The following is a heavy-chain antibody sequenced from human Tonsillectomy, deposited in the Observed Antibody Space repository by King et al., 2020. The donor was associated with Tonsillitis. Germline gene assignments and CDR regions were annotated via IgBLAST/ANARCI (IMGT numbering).Heavy chain of an antibody. J-gene: IGHJ4*02. Sequence: VQLVQSGAEVKKPGESLKISCQGSGYSFTTYWIGWVRQMPGKGLEWMGIIYPGDSDTRYSPSFQGQVTISADKSINTAYLQWSSLKSSDSAMYYCARLDFYRMSRGFDYWGQGTQVTVSS. CDR2: IYPGDSDT. D-gene: IGHD2/OR15-2a*01. CDR1: GYSFTTYW. CDR3: ARLDFYRMSRGFDY. V-gene: IGHV5-51*01.